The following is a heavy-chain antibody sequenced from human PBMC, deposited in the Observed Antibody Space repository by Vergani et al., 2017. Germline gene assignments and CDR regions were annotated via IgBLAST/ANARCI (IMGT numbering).Heavy chain of an antibody. V-gene: IGHV4-4*07. CDR1: GAPISYWC. CDR3: ATGAGPFDI. D-gene: IGHD7-27*01. Sequence: QVQMQESGPGLVKTSETLSLTWSASGAPISYWCWSWLRQPAGKGLEWIGRLCPSGSTNYKPSLKSRVTMSIDTSKNQFSLKLTSVTAADTAVYYCATGAGPFDIWGQGTLVTVSS. J-gene: IGHJ4*02. CDR2: LCPSGST.